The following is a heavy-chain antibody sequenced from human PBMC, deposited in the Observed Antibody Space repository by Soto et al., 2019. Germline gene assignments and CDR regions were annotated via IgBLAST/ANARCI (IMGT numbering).Heavy chain of an antibody. D-gene: IGHD6-19*01. CDR2: IFQSGST. J-gene: IGHJ5*02. Sequence: TLSLTCGVSGGTIRSPDWWTWVRQPPGKGLEWIGEIFQSGSTNYTPSLESRVTISVDKSENQFSLTLTSVTAADTAVYFCARGRGRYSSGWSWFDPWGQGILVTVSS. CDR3: ARGRGRYSSGWSWFDP. V-gene: IGHV4-4*01. CDR1: GGTIRSPDW.